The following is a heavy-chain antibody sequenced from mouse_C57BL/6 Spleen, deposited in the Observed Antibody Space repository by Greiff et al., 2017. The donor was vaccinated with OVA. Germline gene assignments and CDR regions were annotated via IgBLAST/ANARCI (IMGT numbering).Heavy chain of an antibody. CDR1: GYTFTSYW. J-gene: IGHJ2*01. V-gene: IGHV1-55*01. D-gene: IGHD2-5*01. Sequence: QVQLQQPGAELVKPGASVKMSCKASGYTFTSYWITWVKQRPGQGLEWIGDIYPGSGSTNYNEKFKSKATLTVDTSSSTAYMQLSSLTSEDSAVYYCARGIDSNSPLDYWGQGTTLTVSS. CDR2: IYPGSGST. CDR3: ARGIDSNSPLDY.